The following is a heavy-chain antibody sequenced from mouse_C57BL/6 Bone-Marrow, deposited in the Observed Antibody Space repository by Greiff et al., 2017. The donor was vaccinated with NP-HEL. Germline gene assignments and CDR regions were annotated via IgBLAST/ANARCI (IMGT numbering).Heavy chain of an antibody. CDR1: GYTFTSYW. D-gene: IGHD1-1*01. V-gene: IGHV1-7*01. Sequence: VQLQQSGAELAKPGASVKLSCKASGYTFTSYWMHWVKQRPGQGLAWIGYINPSSGYTKYNQKFKDKATLTADKSSSTAYMQLSSLTYEDSAVYYCARLYYGSFYAMDYWGQGTSVTVSS. J-gene: IGHJ4*01. CDR2: INPSSGYT. CDR3: ARLYYGSFYAMDY.